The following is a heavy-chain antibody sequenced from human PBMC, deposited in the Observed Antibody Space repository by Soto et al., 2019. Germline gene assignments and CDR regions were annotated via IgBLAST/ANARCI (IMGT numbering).Heavy chain of an antibody. Sequence: QITLKESGPALVKPTQPLTLTCTFSGFSLDTSGVGVGWFRQPPGKALEWLALIYWDDDKRYSPSLKSRLTITNDTSNNHVVLTMTNMDPVDTATYYCAHRRFRISFGEKSNWFDPWGLGTLVTVSS. V-gene: IGHV2-5*02. CDR1: GFSLDTSGVG. CDR3: AHRRFRISFGEKSNWFDP. D-gene: IGHD3-10*01. CDR2: IYWDDDK. J-gene: IGHJ5*02.